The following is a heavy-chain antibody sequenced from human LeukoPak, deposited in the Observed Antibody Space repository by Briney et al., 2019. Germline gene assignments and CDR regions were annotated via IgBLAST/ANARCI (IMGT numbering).Heavy chain of an antibody. CDR1: GYTFSMYN. CDR3: AREGVEGTGLDY. D-gene: IGHD1-1*01. CDR2: INPSGGT. J-gene: IGHJ4*02. V-gene: IGHV1-46*01. Sequence: ASVKVSCKGSGYTFSMYNMHWVRQAPGQGLEWMGIINPSGGTSYAQKLQGRITMTRDTSTLYMELSGLRSDDTAVYYCAREGVEGTGLDYWGQGTLVTVSS.